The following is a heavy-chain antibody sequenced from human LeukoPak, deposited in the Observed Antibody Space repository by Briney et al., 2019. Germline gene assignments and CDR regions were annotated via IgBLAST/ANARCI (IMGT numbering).Heavy chain of an antibody. CDR1: GFTFSSYS. Sequence: PGGSLRLSCAASGFTFSSYSMNWVRQAPGRGLEWVSYISSSSSSKYYPDSVKGRFTISRDNAKNSLYLQMNSLRAEDTAVYYCGRDDRGIGDPWGQGTLVTVSS. CDR2: ISSSSSSK. D-gene: IGHD6-13*01. J-gene: IGHJ5*02. V-gene: IGHV3-48*04. CDR3: GRDDRGIGDP.